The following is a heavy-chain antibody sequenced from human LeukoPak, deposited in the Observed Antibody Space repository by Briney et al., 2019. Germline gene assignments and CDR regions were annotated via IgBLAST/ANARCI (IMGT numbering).Heavy chain of an antibody. CDR1: GGSISSGSYY. J-gene: IGHJ3*02. Sequence: SETLSLTCTVSGGSISSGSYYWSWIRQPAGKGLEWIGRIYTSGSTNYNPSLKSRVTISVDTSKNQFSLKLSSVTAADTAVYYCARLVTKGDYLAARVFDIWGQGTMVTVSS. CDR2: IYTSGST. V-gene: IGHV4-61*02. D-gene: IGHD4-17*01. CDR3: ARLVTKGDYLAARVFDI.